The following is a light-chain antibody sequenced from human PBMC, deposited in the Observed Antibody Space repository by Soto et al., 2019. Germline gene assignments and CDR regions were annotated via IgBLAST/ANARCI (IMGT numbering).Light chain of an antibody. V-gene: IGKV1-5*03. Sequence: DIQMTQSPSTLSASVRDRVTITCRASQSIINSLAWYQQRPGKAPKLLIYKASSLETGVPSRFSGSGSGTEFTLTISSLQPDDFATYYCQQYNSDWNTFGQGTKVDIK. CDR1: QSIINS. J-gene: IGKJ2*01. CDR3: QQYNSDWNT. CDR2: KAS.